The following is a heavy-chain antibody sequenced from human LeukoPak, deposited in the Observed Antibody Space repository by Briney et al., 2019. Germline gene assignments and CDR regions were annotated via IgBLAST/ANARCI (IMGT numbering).Heavy chain of an antibody. D-gene: IGHD6-13*01. CDR1: GGSISSSSYY. CDR3: ARLVGSSWYHGVPRCRYY. CDR2: IYYRGST. Sequence: SETLSLTCAVSGGSISSSSYYWGWIRQPPGKGLEWIGYIYYRGSTYYNPSLRSRVPIPVDKSKNQFSLNRSSVTAADAGGYFCARLVGSSWYHGVPRCRYYWRQGTLLTVST. V-gene: IGHV4-39*01. J-gene: IGHJ4*02.